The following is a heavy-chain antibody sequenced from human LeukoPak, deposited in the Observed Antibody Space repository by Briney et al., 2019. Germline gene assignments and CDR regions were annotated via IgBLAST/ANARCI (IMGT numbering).Heavy chain of an antibody. CDR3: AKEPSGSGGYDY. J-gene: IGHJ4*02. V-gene: IGHV1-2*02. CDR2: ISPNSGGT. Sequence: ASVKVSCKASGFTFSGYYMHWVRQAPGQGLEWMAWISPNSGGTNYVQKFQGRVTVTRDTSISTDYMEISGLTSDDTALYYCAKEPSGSGGYDYWGQGTLVTVSS. CDR1: GFTFSGYY. D-gene: IGHD3-10*01.